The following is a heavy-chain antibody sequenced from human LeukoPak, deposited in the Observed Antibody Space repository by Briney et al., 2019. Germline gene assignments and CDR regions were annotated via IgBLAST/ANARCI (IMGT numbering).Heavy chain of an antibody. CDR3: ATVTGWNNWFDP. CDR2: FDPEDGET. Sequence: GASVKVSCKVSGYTLTELSMHWVRQAPGKGLEWMGGFDPEDGETIYAQKFQGRVTMTEDTSTDTAYMELSSLRSEDTAVYYCATVTGWNNWFDPWGQGTLVTVSS. J-gene: IGHJ5*02. D-gene: IGHD6-19*01. V-gene: IGHV1-24*01. CDR1: GYTLTELS.